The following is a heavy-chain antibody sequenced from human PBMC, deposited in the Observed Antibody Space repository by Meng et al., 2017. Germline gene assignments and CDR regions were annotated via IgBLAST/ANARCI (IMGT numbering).Heavy chain of an antibody. Sequence: LHHLGQGWVKPPQTPCPPSALSGDSVSLNSAAWNWIRQSPSRGLAWLGRTYYRSKRYNDYAVSVKSRITINPDTSKNQFSLQLNSVTPEDTAVYYCASGSSALDYWGQGTLVTVSS. CDR2: TYYRSKRYN. CDR3: ASGSSALDY. V-gene: IGHV6-1*02. J-gene: IGHJ4*02. CDR1: GDSVSLNSAA. D-gene: IGHD6-13*01.